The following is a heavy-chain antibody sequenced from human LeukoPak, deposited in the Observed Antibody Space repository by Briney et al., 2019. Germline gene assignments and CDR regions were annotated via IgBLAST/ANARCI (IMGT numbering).Heavy chain of an antibody. CDR3: ASPRSYYDSSGYYIS. D-gene: IGHD3-22*01. CDR2: IYYSGST. CDR1: GVSVSSGSYY. Sequence: TPSETLSLTCTVSGVSVSSGSYYWSWIRQPPGKGLEWIGYIYYSGSTNYNPSLKSRVTISVDTSKNQFSLKLSSVTAADTAVYYCASPRSYYDSSGYYISWGQGTLVTVSS. J-gene: IGHJ5*02. V-gene: IGHV4-61*01.